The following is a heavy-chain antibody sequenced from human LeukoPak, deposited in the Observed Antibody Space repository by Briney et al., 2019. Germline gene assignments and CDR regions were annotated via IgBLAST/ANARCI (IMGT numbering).Heavy chain of an antibody. Sequence: PSETLSLTCTVSGGSISSSSYYWGWIRQPPGKGLEWIGSIYTSGSTNYNPSLKSRVTISVDTSKNQFSLKLSSVTAADTAVYYCAREGVRFDPWGQGTLVTVSS. CDR2: IYTSGST. CDR1: GGSISSSSYY. J-gene: IGHJ5*02. CDR3: AREGVRFDP. V-gene: IGHV4-39*07. D-gene: IGHD3-16*01.